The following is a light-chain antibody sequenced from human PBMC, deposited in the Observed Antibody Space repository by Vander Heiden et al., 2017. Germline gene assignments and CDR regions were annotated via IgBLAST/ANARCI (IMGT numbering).Light chain of an antibody. CDR3: MQALQVPRT. V-gene: IGKV2-28*01. J-gene: IGKJ1*01. CDR2: LGS. Sequence: VMTPSPLSLPRSPIEPSSLSARPNETRLQNSRYHYVHWYLEKPGQSPQLLIYLGSNRASGVPDRFSGSGSGTDFTLKISRVEAEDVGVYYCMQALQVPRTFGQGTKGEI. CDR1: ETRLQNSRYHY.